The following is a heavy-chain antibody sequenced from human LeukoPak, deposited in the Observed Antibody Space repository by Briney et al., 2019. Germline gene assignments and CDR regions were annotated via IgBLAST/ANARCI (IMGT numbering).Heavy chain of an antibody. D-gene: IGHD2-15*01. CDR2: ISGSGGST. CDR1: GFTFSSYA. CDR3: AKGKVAASLSYYYYGMDV. Sequence: PGGSLRLSCAASGFTFSSYAMSWVRQAPGEGLEWVSAISGSGGSTYYADSVKGRFTISRDNSKNTLYLQMNSLRAEDTAVYYCAKGKVAASLSYYYYGMDVWGQGTTVTVSS. J-gene: IGHJ6*02. V-gene: IGHV3-23*01.